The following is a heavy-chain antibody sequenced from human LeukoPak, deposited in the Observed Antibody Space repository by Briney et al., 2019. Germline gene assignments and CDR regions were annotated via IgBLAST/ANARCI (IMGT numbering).Heavy chain of an antibody. V-gene: IGHV1-69*13. CDR2: IIPIFGTA. CDR3: ARPAYCSSTSCYNAFDI. Sequence: ASVKVSCKASGGTFSSYAISWVRQAPGRGLEWMGGIIPIFGTANYAQKFQGRVTITADESTSTAYMELSSLRSEDTAVYYCARPAYCSSTSCYNAFDIWGQGTMVTVSS. D-gene: IGHD2-2*02. J-gene: IGHJ3*02. CDR1: GGTFSSYA.